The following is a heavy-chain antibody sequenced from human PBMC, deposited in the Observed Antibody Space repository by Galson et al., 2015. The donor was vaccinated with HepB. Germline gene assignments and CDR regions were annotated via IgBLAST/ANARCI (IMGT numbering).Heavy chain of an antibody. J-gene: IGHJ4*02. CDR1: GDSIYSDGSS. CDR3: ARGLDSRSHFDY. D-gene: IGHD3-22*01. Sequence: LSLTCAVSGDSIYSDGSSWSWIRQPPGKGLEWIAYIYQSGSPYYNPSLRGRGTISIARSKNQFSLRLNSVTAADTALYYCARGLDSRSHFDYWGQGILVTVSP. V-gene: IGHV4-30-2*01. CDR2: IYQSGSP.